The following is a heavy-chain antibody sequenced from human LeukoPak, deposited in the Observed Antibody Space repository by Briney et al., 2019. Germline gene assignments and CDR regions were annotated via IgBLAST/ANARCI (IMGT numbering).Heavy chain of an antibody. CDR1: GFTFSSYW. J-gene: IGHJ4*02. CDR2: ISFDGSNK. CDR3: ANGYSYGPV. V-gene: IGHV3-30*18. D-gene: IGHD5-18*01. Sequence: GGSLRLSCAASGFTFSSYWMNWVRQAPGKGLEWVAVISFDGSNKYYADSVRGRFTISRDNSKNTLYLQMNSLRAEDTAVYYCANGYSYGPVWGQGTLVTVSS.